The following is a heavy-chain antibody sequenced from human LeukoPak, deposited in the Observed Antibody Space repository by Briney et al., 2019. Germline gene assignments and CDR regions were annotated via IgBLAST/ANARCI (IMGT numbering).Heavy chain of an antibody. J-gene: IGHJ1*01. D-gene: IGHD5-18*01. CDR3: ARVHYKTAMVDIYS. V-gene: IGHV3-48*03. CDR1: GFTFIRYE. Sequence: GSLRLSCAASGFTFIRYEMHWVRQAPGKGLEWISYISSSGSTIYYADSVKGRFTISRDNGKNSLYLQMNSLRAEDTAVYYCARVHYKTAMVDIYSWGQGTLVTVSS. CDR2: ISSSGSTI.